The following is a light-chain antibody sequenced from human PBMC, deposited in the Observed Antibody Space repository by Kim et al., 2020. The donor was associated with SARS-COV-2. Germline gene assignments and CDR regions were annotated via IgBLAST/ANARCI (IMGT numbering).Light chain of an antibody. CDR3: QQFDSYPLT. CDR2: DAS. V-gene: IGKV1-13*02. J-gene: IGKJ4*01. CDR1: QAISTA. Sequence: ASVGDRLTITCRASQAISTAVAWYHQKPGKPPKLLVFDASSLHTDVPSRFSGSRSGTEFTLTISGLQTEDFATYYCQQFDSYPLTFGGGTKVDIK.